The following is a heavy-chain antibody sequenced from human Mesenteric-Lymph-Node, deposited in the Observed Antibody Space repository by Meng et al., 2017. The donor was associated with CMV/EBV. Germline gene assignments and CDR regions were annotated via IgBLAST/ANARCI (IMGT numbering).Heavy chain of an antibody. CDR1: GFTFSSYA. D-gene: IGHD3-3*01. CDR3: ARDHFVVVPPTSMDV. J-gene: IGHJ6*02. Sequence: GEFLKIFRAASGFTFSSYAMSWVRQAPGKGLEWVSSISISSSYIYYADSVKGRFTISRDNAKNTLYLQMNSLRAEDTAVYYCARDHFVVVPPTSMDVWGQGTTVTVSS. V-gene: IGHV3-21*01. CDR2: ISISSSYI.